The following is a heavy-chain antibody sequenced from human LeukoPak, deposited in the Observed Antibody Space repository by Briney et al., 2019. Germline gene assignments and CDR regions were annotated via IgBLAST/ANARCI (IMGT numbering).Heavy chain of an antibody. D-gene: IGHD3-16*01. V-gene: IGHV3-30*04. CDR2: ISYDGSNK. Sequence: GGSLRLSCAASEFTFSNYAMHWVRQAPGKGLEWVAVISYDGSNKYYADSVKGRFTISRDNSKNTLYLQMNSLRAEDTAVYYCAKATGGFDYWGQGTLVTVSS. CDR3: AKATGGFDY. CDR1: EFTFSNYA. J-gene: IGHJ4*02.